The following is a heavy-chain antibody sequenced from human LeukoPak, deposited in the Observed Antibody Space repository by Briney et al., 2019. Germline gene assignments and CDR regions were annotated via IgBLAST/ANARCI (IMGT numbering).Heavy chain of an antibody. J-gene: IGHJ5*02. Sequence: SEALSLTCTVSGDSIRSTGYYWAWIRQSPGQGLDWIGSVYHSGSTYYNPSLKSRVSMSVDTSKNQFSLRLNSLTAADTAVYFCARQDQQVAHIRWFAPWGQGTLVTVSS. CDR1: GDSIRSTGYY. V-gene: IGHV4-39*07. D-gene: IGHD6-13*01. CDR2: VYHSGST. CDR3: ARQDQQVAHIRWFAP.